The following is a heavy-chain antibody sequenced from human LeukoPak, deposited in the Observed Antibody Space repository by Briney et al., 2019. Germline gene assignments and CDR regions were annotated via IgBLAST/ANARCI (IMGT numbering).Heavy chain of an antibody. CDR2: IYTSGST. Sequence: SETLSLTCTVSGGSLSSYYWSWVRQPPGEGLEWIGYIYTSGSTNYNPSLKSRVTISVDTSKNQFSLKLSSVTAADTAVYYCARSDGSLYGSGSYGDNWFDPWGQGTLVTVSS. D-gene: IGHD3-10*01. V-gene: IGHV4-4*09. J-gene: IGHJ5*02. CDR1: GGSLSSYY. CDR3: ARSDGSLYGSGSYGDNWFDP.